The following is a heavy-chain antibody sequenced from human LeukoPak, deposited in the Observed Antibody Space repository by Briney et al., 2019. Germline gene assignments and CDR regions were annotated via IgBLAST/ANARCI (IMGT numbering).Heavy chain of an antibody. CDR1: GYTFTSYG. V-gene: IGHV1-18*01. CDR2: ISGYNGNT. J-gene: IGHJ4*02. D-gene: IGHD6-19*01. Sequence: ASVKVSCKASGYTFTSYGISWVRQAPGQGLEWMGWISGYNGNTNYAQRFQGRVTMTTVTSTSTAYMELRSLRSDDTAVYYCARDQDSSGRIDYWGQGTLVTVSS. CDR3: ARDQDSSGRIDY.